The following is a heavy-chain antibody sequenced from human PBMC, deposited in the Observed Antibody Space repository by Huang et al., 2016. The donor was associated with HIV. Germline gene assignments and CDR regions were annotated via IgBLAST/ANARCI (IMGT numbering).Heavy chain of an antibody. Sequence: EVQLVESGGGLIQPGGSLRLSCAASGFTVSTNYMTWVRQAPGKGLDVVSLIYSGGTTDYADSGKCRFTISRDDSETTLYLHMTSLRAGDTAVYYCAKEGDTGAALGYWGQGTLVTVS. CDR3: AKEGDTGAALGY. D-gene: IGHD2-8*02. CDR1: GFTVSTNY. CDR2: IYSGGTT. V-gene: IGHV3-53*01. J-gene: IGHJ4*02.